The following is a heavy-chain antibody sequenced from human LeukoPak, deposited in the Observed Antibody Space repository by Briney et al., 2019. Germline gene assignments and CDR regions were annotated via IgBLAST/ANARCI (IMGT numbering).Heavy chain of an antibody. V-gene: IGHV3-23*01. CDR3: TRESIYCSSTSCYSPYGLGV. Sequence: QPGGSLRLSCAASGFTFSSYAMSWVRYAPGKGPEWVAGIRDTGSSTYYADSAKGRFTISRDNVKNTLYLQMNSLRDDDTAIYYCTRESIYCSSTSCYSPYGLGVWGQGTTVTVSS. D-gene: IGHD2-2*02. J-gene: IGHJ6*02. CDR1: GFTFSSYA. CDR2: IRDTGSST.